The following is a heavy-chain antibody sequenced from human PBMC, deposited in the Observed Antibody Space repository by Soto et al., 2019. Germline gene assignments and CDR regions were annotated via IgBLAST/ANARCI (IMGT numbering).Heavy chain of an antibody. J-gene: IGHJ6*02. CDR1: GGTFSSYA. CDR3: ARQSSSGSRGSYYYYYYGMDV. V-gene: IGHV1-69*13. D-gene: IGHD6-25*01. Sequence: VALVKVSCKASGGTFSSYAISWVRQAPGQGLEWMGGIIPIFGTANYARKFQGRVTITADESTSTAYMELSSLRSEDTAVYYCARQSSSGSRGSYYYYYYGMDVWGQGTTVTVSS. CDR2: IIPIFGTA.